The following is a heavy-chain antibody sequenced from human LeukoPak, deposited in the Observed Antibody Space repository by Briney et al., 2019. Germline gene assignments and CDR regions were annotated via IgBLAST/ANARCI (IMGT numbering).Heavy chain of an antibody. CDR3: ARETTVIREWYFDL. Sequence: GRSLRLSCAASGLTLSTYWMHWVRQAPGKGLVWVSRMNSDGSSTTYADSVKGRFTISRDNAKNTLYLQMNSLRAEDTGVYYCARETTVIREWYFDLWGRGTLVTVAS. CDR2: MNSDGSST. J-gene: IGHJ2*01. D-gene: IGHD4-17*01. CDR1: GLTLSTYW. V-gene: IGHV3-74*01.